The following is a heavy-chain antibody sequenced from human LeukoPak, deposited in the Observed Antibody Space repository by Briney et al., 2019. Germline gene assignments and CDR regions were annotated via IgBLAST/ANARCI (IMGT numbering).Heavy chain of an antibody. V-gene: IGHV1-18*01. CDR2: ISAYNGNT. D-gene: IGHD3-3*01. Sequence: ASVKVSCKASGYTFTSYGISWVRQAPGQGLEWMGWISAYNGNTNYAQKLQGRVTMTTDTSTSTAYMELRSLRSDDTAVYYCASVAYYDFWSDQSMDVWGQGTTVTVSS. CDR3: ASVAYYDFWSDQSMDV. CDR1: GYTFTSYG. J-gene: IGHJ6*02.